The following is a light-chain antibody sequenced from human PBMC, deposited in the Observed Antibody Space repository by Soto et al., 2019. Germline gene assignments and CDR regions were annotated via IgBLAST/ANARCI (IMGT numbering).Light chain of an antibody. V-gene: IGKV1-5*03. Sequence: DIQMTQSPSTLSGSVVGGVTITCXAIQSISSWLEWYQRKXGKAPKXXXYQASSLESGVPSRFRGSGSGTEFTLTISSLQPDDFAPYYCLQHNSYPLTFGGGTKVDIK. CDR2: QAS. J-gene: IGKJ4*01. CDR1: QSISSW. CDR3: LQHNSYPLT.